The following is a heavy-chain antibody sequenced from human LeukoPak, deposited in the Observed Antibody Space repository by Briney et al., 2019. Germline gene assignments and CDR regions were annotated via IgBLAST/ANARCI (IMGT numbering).Heavy chain of an antibody. D-gene: IGHD5-12*01. CDR1: GGSISSYY. J-gene: IGHJ6*02. CDR3: ARGGSGYDSFYYYGMDV. CDR2: IYDSGST. V-gene: IGHV4-59*01. Sequence: PSETLSLTCTVSGGSISSYYWSWIRQPPGKGLEWIGYIYDSGSTNYNPSLKSRVTISVDTSKNQFSLKLSSVTAADTAVYFCARGGSGYDSFYYYGMDVWGQGTTVTVSS.